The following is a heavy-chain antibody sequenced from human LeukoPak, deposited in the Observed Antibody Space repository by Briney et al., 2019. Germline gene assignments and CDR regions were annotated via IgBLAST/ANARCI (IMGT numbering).Heavy chain of an antibody. CDR3: ARAFPPLRTSAAGDY. V-gene: IGHV3-21*06. CDR2: ISGSSSHR. J-gene: IGHJ4*02. Sequence: GGSLRLSCTASGFSFSDYDMDWVRQAPGKGLEWVSPISGSSSHRYYADSAKGRFTISRDNAKNSLYLQMNSLRAEDTAVYYCARAFPPLRTSAAGDYWGQGTLVTVSS. D-gene: IGHD6-25*01. CDR1: GFSFSDYD.